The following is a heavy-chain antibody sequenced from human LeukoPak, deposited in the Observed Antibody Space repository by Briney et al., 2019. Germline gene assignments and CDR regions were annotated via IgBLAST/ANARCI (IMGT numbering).Heavy chain of an antibody. CDR3: QFGSGSYYNIPDNWFDP. J-gene: IGHJ5*02. D-gene: IGHD3-10*01. Sequence: PGGSLRLSCAASGFIFSKYWMSWVRQAPGKGLEWVANIKQDGSEKYYMDSVKGRFTISRDNAKNSLYLQMNRLRAEDTAVYYCQFGSGSYYNIPDNWFDPWGQGTLVTVSS. V-gene: IGHV3-7*01. CDR1: GFIFSKYW. CDR2: IKQDGSEK.